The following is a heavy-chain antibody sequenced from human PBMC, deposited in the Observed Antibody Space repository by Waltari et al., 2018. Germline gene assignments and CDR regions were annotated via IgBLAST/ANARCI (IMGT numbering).Heavy chain of an antibody. Sequence: QVQLVQSGAEVKKPGASVKVSCKASGYTFTVYYIHWVRQAPGQGLEWMGWINPNSGGTNYAQKFQGRVTMTRDTSISTAYMELSRLRSDDTAVYYCARSYCSGGSCVYYYYYYGMDVWGQGTTVTVSS. CDR2: INPNSGGT. CDR1: GYTFTVYY. V-gene: IGHV1-2*02. CDR3: ARSYCSGGSCVYYYYYYGMDV. D-gene: IGHD2-15*01. J-gene: IGHJ6*02.